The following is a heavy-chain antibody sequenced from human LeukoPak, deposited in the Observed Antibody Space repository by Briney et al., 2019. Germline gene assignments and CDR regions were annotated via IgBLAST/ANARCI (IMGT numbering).Heavy chain of an antibody. V-gene: IGHV4-61*05. CDR2: IYYSGST. D-gene: IGHD6-19*01. Sequence: SETLSLTCTVSGGSISSSSYYWGWIRQPPGKGLEWIVYIYYSGSTNYNPSLKSRVTISVDTSKNQFSLKLSSVTAADTAVYYCARLSYSSSYSYYYYYGMDVWGQGTTVTVSS. CDR1: GGSISSSSYY. J-gene: IGHJ6*02. CDR3: ARLSYSSSYSYYYYYGMDV.